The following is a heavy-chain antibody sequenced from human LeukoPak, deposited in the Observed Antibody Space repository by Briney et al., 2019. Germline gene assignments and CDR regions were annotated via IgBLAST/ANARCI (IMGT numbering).Heavy chain of an antibody. V-gene: IGHV1-2*02. J-gene: IGHJ4*02. Sequence: ASVKVSCKASGFTLIGHYMHWVRQAPGQGLEWMGWINRNSGGTNYAQKFQGRVTMTRDTSISTSYMELSRLRSDDAAVYYCATDWSCTNPDCPFVHWGQGTLVTVSS. CDR2: INRNSGGT. CDR3: ATDWSCTNPDCPFVH. D-gene: IGHD2-8*01. CDR1: GFTLIGHY.